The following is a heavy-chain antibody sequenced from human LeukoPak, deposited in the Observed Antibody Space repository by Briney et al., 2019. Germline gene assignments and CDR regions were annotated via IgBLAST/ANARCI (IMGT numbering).Heavy chain of an antibody. Sequence: ASVKVSCKASGGTFSSYGISWMRQAPGQGLEWMGWISAYNGNTNYAQKLQGRVTMTTDTSTSTAYMELRSLRSDDTAVYYCARVGEPAASRGAFDYYYYMDVWGKGTTVTISS. CDR1: GGTFSSYG. CDR3: ARVGEPAASRGAFDYYYYMDV. CDR2: ISAYNGNT. V-gene: IGHV1-18*01. J-gene: IGHJ6*03. D-gene: IGHD2-2*01.